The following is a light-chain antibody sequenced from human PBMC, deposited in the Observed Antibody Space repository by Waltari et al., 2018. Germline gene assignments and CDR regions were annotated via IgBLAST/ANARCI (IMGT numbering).Light chain of an antibody. CDR2: DAS. J-gene: IGKJ1*01. CDR1: QSVSNNY. V-gene: IGKV3D-20*01. Sequence: IVLTQSPGTLSLSPGERATLSCGASQSVSNNYLAWYQQKPGLAPRLLIYDASNRATDIPERFSGSGSGTDFTLTISRLEPEDFAFYYCQQYGASPWTFGQGTKLEIK. CDR3: QQYGASPWT.